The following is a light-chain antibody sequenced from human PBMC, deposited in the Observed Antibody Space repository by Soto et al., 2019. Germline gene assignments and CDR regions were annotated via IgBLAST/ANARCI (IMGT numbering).Light chain of an antibody. J-gene: IGKJ1*01. CDR1: QSFRSNY. V-gene: IGKV3-20*01. Sequence: EIVLTQSPGTLSVSPGERATLSCRASQSFRSNYLAWYQQKPGQAPSLLIYGASSRATGIPDRFSGSGSGTDFTLTISRLEPEDSAIYYCQQYVSWTFGQGTKVEIK. CDR3: QQYVSWT. CDR2: GAS.